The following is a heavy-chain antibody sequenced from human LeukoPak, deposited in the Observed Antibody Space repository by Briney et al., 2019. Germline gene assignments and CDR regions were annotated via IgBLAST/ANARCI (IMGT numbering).Heavy chain of an antibody. CDR3: ARGVRGYTIFGVVIISYYFDY. Sequence: ASVKVSCKASGYTFTSYDINWVRQATGQGLEWMGWMNPNSGNTGYAQKFQGRVTITRNTPISTAYMELSSLRSEDTAVYYCARGVRGYTIFGVVIISYYFDYWGQGTLVTVSS. D-gene: IGHD3-3*01. CDR1: GYTFTSYD. J-gene: IGHJ4*02. V-gene: IGHV1-8*03. CDR2: MNPNSGNT.